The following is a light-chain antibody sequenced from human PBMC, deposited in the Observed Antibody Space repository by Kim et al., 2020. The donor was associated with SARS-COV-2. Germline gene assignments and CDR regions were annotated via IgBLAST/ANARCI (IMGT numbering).Light chain of an antibody. CDR3: QQHNAYPPT. CDR1: QAIRRS. Sequence: DIQLTQSPSFLSASVGDRVTITCRASQAIRRSLAWYQQEPGKAPRLLIYDASTLQRGVPSGFSGSASGTEFTLTISSLQPEDFATYYCQQHNAYPPTFGGGTKVDIK. J-gene: IGKJ4*01. V-gene: IGKV1-9*01. CDR2: DAS.